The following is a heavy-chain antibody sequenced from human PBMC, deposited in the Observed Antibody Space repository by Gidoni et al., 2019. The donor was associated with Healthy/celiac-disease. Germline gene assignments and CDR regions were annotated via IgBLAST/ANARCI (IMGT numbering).Heavy chain of an antibody. V-gene: IGHV3-23*01. CDR3: AKVAFGVVTPFDY. CDR2: IRGSGVST. D-gene: IGHD3-3*01. CDR1: GFTFSSSA. J-gene: IGHJ4*02. Sequence: EVQLLESGGGLVQPGGSLRLSCAASGFTFSSSAMSWVRQAPGKGLELVSDIRGSGVSTYYADSVKGRFTISRDNSKNTLYLQMNSLRAEDTAVYYCAKVAFGVVTPFDYWGQGTLVTVSS.